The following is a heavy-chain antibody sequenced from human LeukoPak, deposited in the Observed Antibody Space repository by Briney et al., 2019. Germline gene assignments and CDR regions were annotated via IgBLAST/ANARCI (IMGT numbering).Heavy chain of an antibody. CDR3: AKDFVYVGSSWSKNFFDY. Sequence: GGSLRLSCAASGFTFSSYAMSWVRQAPGKGLEWVSAISGSGGSTYHADSVKGRFTISRDNSKNTLYLQMNSLRAEDTAVYYCAKDFVYVGSSWSKNFFDYWGQGTLVTVSS. V-gene: IGHV3-23*01. CDR2: ISGSGGST. D-gene: IGHD6-13*01. J-gene: IGHJ4*02. CDR1: GFTFSSYA.